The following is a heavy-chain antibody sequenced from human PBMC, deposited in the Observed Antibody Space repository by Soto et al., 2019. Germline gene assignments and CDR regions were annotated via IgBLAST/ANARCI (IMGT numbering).Heavy chain of an antibody. CDR2: INPNSGGT. Sequence: QVQLVQSGAEVKKPGASVKVSCKASGYTFTGYYIHWVRQAPGQGLEWMGWINPNSGGTNYAQKFQGRVTMTRDTSISTAYMELSRLRSDDTAVYYCARAMSYGLSGQSSSVVYWGQGTLVTVSS. J-gene: IGHJ4*02. V-gene: IGHV1-2*02. CDR3: ARAMSYGLSGQSSSVVY. CDR1: GYTFTGYY. D-gene: IGHD5-18*01.